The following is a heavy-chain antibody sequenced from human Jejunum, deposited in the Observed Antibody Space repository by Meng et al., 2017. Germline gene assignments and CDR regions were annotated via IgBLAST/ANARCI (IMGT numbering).Heavy chain of an antibody. D-gene: IGHD2-21*02. V-gene: IGHV4-30-2*01. J-gene: IGHJ5*02. Sequence: QLQLQESGSGLVQLSQTLTLTCAVSGCSISSGAYSWSWIRQPPGKGLEWIGHSYHTGSSNYNPSLESRVTISVDRSKNQFSLKLTSVTAADTAVYYCARASVGNCGGDCYSPHWFDPWGQGTLVTVSS. CDR3: ARASVGNCGGDCYSPHWFDP. CDR2: SYHTGSS. CDR1: GCSISSGAYS.